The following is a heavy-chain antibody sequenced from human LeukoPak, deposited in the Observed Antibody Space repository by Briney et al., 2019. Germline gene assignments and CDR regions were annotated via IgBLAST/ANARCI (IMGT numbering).Heavy chain of an antibody. Sequence: GESLKISCKGSGYSFINYWIAWVRQMPGKGLEWRGIFYPADSGAKYSPSFHGQVTISADTSINTAYLQWSSLTASDTAMYYCARLTDYYDSSGYYRNYNWFDPWGQGTLVTVSS. D-gene: IGHD3-22*01. CDR1: GYSFINYW. V-gene: IGHV5-51*01. CDR2: FYPADSGA. CDR3: ARLTDYYDSSGYYRNYNWFDP. J-gene: IGHJ5*02.